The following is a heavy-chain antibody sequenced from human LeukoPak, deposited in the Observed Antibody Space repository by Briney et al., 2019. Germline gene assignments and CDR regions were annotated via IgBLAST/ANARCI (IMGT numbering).Heavy chain of an antibody. CDR1: GFTFSSYG. J-gene: IGHJ3*02. CDR3: ARNRNYGDYAGAFDI. Sequence: GGSLRLSCAASGFTFSSYGMHWVRQAPGKGLEWVAVIWYDGSNKYYADSVKGRFTISRDNSKNTLYLQMNSLRAEDTAVYYCARNRNYGDYAGAFDIWGQGTMLTVSS. CDR2: IWYDGSNK. V-gene: IGHV3-33*01. D-gene: IGHD4-17*01.